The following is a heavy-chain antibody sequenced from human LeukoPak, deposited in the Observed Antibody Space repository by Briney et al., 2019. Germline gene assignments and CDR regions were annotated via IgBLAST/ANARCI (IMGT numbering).Heavy chain of an antibody. D-gene: IGHD3-10*01. J-gene: IGHJ4*02. Sequence: ASVKVSCKASGYTFTSYDINWVRQATGQGLEWMGWMNPNSGNTGYAQKFQGRVTLTRNTSISTAYMELSSLRSEDTAVYYCARMGGYGSGSYSQFPFDYWGQGTLVTVSS. CDR1: GYTFTSYD. CDR2: MNPNSGNT. CDR3: ARMGGYGSGSYSQFPFDY. V-gene: IGHV1-8*01.